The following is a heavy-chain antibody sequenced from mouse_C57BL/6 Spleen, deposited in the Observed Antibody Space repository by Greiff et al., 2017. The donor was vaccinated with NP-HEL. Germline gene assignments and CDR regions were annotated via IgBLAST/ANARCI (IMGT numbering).Heavy chain of an antibody. D-gene: IGHD1-2*01. CDR1: GYTFTSYT. Sequence: VQLQQSGAELARPGASVKMSCKASGYTFTSYTMHWVKQRPGQGLEWIGYINPSSGYTKYNQKFKDKATLTADKSSSTAYMQLSSLTSEDSAVYYCASAGTAYAMDYWGQGTTVTVSS. V-gene: IGHV1-4*01. CDR2: INPSSGYT. CDR3: ASAGTAYAMDY. J-gene: IGHJ4*01.